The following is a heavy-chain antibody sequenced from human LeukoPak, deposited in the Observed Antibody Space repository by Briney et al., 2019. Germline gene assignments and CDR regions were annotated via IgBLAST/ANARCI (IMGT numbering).Heavy chain of an antibody. CDR3: ARAVCSSGYYCIPYDY. V-gene: IGHV4-38-2*01. Sequence: SETLSLICAVSGYSISSGYYWAWIRQPPGKGLEWIGSIYHSGSTYYNPSLKSRVTISVDTSKNQFSLKLSSVTAADTAVYYCARAVCSSGYYCIPYDYWGQGTLVTVSS. J-gene: IGHJ4*02. CDR1: GYSISSGYY. CDR2: IYHSGST. D-gene: IGHD3-22*01.